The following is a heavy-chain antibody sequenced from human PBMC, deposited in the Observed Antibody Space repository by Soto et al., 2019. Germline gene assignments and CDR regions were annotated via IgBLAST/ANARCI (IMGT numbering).Heavy chain of an antibody. Sequence: EVQLVESGGGLVQPGRSVRLSCVTSGFTFGDFAMHWVRRAPGKGLEWVSGITWNSGSIAYADSVRGRFTISRDNSRSTVYLDLSRLGADDTAVYYCAKGKNIVEGPGVIDYWGQGTLVTVAS. CDR1: GFTFGDFA. CDR2: ITWNSGSI. J-gene: IGHJ4*02. CDR3: AKGKNIVEGPGVIDY. D-gene: IGHD2-2*01. V-gene: IGHV3-9*01.